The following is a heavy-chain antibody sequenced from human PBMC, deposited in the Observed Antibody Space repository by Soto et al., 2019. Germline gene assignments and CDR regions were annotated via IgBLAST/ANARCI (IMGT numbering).Heavy chain of an antibody. J-gene: IGHJ6*03. CDR3: ARFNFTGAGDNYYYYMDV. Sequence: QVQLVQSGAEVKRPGASVKVSCKASGDTLKTFDVSWVRQAPGQGPEWMAWITTHNGDTNFAQKFRGRVSLTADTSADTAFMELRNLRSDDTGAYFCARFNFTGAGDNYYYYMDVWGQGTTVTVS. D-gene: IGHD1-20*01. CDR1: GDTLKTFD. V-gene: IGHV1-18*04. CDR2: ITTHNGDT.